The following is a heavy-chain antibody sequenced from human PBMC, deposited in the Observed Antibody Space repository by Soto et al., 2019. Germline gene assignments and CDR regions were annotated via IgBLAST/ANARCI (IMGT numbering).Heavy chain of an antibody. CDR2: LSYDGSNR. CDR3: VRDIYSANYLFDY. CDR1: GFTFNSFA. D-gene: IGHD1-26*01. J-gene: IGHJ4*02. Sequence: QVELVESGGGVVQPGKSLRLSCVASGFTFNSFAMHWVRQAPGKGLQWVAALSYDGSNRYYADSVRGRFTISRDNSNSTLYLQMNSLGPDDTAVYYCVRDIYSANYLFDYWGQGTLVLVSS. V-gene: IGHV3-30*03.